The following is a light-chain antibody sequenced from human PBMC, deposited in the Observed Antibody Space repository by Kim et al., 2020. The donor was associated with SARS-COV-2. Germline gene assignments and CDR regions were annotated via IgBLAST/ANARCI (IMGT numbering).Light chain of an antibody. V-gene: IGKV4-1*01. CDR3: QHCYGVPFT. J-gene: IGKJ2*01. CDR1: QSVLYSSNNKNC. Sequence: RASSNCKARQSVLYSSNNKNCLAWYQQKPGQPPKLLIYWASTRESGVPDRFSGSGSGTDFTLTISSLQAEDVAVYYCQHCYGVPFTFGQGTKLEI. CDR2: WAS.